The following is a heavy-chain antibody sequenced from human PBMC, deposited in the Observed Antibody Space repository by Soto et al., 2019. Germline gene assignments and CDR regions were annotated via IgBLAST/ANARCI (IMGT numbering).Heavy chain of an antibody. D-gene: IGHD2-15*01. Sequence: GGSLRLSCAASGFTFSSYDMHWVRQATGKGLEWVSAIGTAGDTYYPGSVKGRFTISRENAKNSLYLQMNSLRAGDTAVYYCARGRFRSHFCSGGSCHEYFQHWGQGTLVTVSS. V-gene: IGHV3-13*01. CDR3: ARGRFRSHFCSGGSCHEYFQH. CDR1: GFTFSSYD. J-gene: IGHJ1*01. CDR2: IGTAGDT.